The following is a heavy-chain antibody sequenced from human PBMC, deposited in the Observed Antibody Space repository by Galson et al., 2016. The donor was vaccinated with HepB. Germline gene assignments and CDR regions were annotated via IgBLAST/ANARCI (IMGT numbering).Heavy chain of an antibody. J-gene: IGHJ4*02. CDR1: GGSLSSDNYF. Sequence: LTCTVSGGSLSSDNYFWSWVRQPPGKGLEWIGFIQDTGNTNCNPSLKSRITISIDRSKNQFSLKLSSVTAADTAVYYCARDQHGSYMPHWGLGTLVTVSS. D-gene: IGHD1-26*01. CDR3: ARDQHGSYMPH. V-gene: IGHV4-61*01. CDR2: IQDTGNT.